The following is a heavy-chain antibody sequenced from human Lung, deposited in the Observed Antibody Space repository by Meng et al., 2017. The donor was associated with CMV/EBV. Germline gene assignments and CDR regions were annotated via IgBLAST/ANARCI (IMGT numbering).Heavy chain of an antibody. V-gene: IGHV3-30*04. CDR2: ISYDGSNK. D-gene: IGHD3-3*01. CDR3: ARDLRRRYYDFWSGFGA. Sequence: GGSLRLXCAASGFTFSSYAMHWVRQAPGKGLEWVAVISYDGSNKYYADSVKGRFTISRDNSKNTLYLQMNSLRAEDTAVYYCARDLRRRYYDFWSGFGALGQGXLVTVSS. J-gene: IGHJ5*02. CDR1: GFTFSSYA.